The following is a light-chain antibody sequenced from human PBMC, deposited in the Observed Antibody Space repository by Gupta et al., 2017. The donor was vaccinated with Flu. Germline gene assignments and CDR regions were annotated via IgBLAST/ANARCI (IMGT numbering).Light chain of an antibody. CDR1: NIGSKN. Sequence: SYELTQPLSVSVALGQTARITCGGNNIGSKNVHWYQQKPGQAPVLFMYRDSNRPAGIPERVSGSNSGNTATLTISRAQDGDDSYYYCQVWDSSTAVFGGGTKLTVL. CDR2: RDS. CDR3: QVWDSSTAV. J-gene: IGLJ2*01. V-gene: IGLV3-9*01.